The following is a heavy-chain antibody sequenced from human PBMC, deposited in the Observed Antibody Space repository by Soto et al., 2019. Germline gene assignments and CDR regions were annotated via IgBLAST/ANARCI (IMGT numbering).Heavy chain of an antibody. Sequence: EVQLVESGGGLVQPGRSLRLSCAASGFTFDDYAMHWVRQAPGKGLEWVSGISWNSGSIGYADSVKGRFTISRDNAKNFLYLQMNSRRAEDTALYYCAKGSMITFGGVIDSGAFDIWGQGTMVTVSS. D-gene: IGHD3-16*02. CDR1: GFTFDDYA. CDR2: ISWNSGSI. V-gene: IGHV3-9*01. CDR3: AKGSMITFGGVIDSGAFDI. J-gene: IGHJ3*02.